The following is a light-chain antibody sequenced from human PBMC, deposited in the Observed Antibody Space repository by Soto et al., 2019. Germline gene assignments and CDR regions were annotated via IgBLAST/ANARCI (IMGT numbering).Light chain of an antibody. V-gene: IGKV3-15*01. J-gene: IGKJ1*01. Sequence: EIVMTQSPATLSVSPGQSATLTCRASQSVRNDLAWYQQKPGQAPRLLMYGASIRANGVPARFSGGGSGTEFSLTISSLQSEDFAVYYCQQYNNWWTFGQGTKVDIK. CDR2: GAS. CDR3: QQYNNWWT. CDR1: QSVRND.